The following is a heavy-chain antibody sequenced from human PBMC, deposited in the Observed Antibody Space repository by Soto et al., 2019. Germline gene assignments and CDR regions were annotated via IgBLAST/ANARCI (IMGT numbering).Heavy chain of an antibody. V-gene: IGHV3-74*01. J-gene: IGHJ3*02. Sequence: EVQLVESGGGLVQPGGSLRLSCAASGFTSSSYWIHWVRQAPGKGLVWVSRISNDGSSTNYADSVKGRFTISRDNAKNTVYLQMNRLRAEGTAVYYCARDTYYYDSSDHFSADSFDIWGQGTMVTVSS. CDR3: ARDTYYYDSSDHFSADSFDI. D-gene: IGHD3-22*01. CDR1: GFTSSSYW. CDR2: ISNDGSST.